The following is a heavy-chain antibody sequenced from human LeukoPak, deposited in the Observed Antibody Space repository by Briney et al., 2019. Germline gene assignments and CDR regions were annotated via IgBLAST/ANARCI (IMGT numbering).Heavy chain of an antibody. Sequence: GASVKVSCKASGYTFTSYDINWVRQATGQGLEWMGWMNPNSGNTGYAQKFQGRVTMTRNTSISTAYTELSSLRSEDTAVYYCARAASMVVPAASFDPWGQGTLVTVSS. D-gene: IGHD2-2*01. CDR2: MNPNSGNT. CDR1: GYTFTSYD. J-gene: IGHJ5*02. CDR3: ARAASMVVPAASFDP. V-gene: IGHV1-8*01.